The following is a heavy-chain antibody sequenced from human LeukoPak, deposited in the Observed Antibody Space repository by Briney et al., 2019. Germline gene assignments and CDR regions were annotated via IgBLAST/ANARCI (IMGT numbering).Heavy chain of an antibody. V-gene: IGHV1-8*01. CDR2: MNPNSGNT. J-gene: IGHJ5*02. Sequence: EASVKVSCKASGYTFTSYDINWVRQATGQGLEWMGWMNPNSGNTGYAQKFQGRVTMTRNTSISTAYMELSSLRSEDTAVYYCARGIAARPDWFDPWGQGTLVTVSS. CDR3: ARGIAARPDWFDP. CDR1: GYTFTSYD. D-gene: IGHD6-6*01.